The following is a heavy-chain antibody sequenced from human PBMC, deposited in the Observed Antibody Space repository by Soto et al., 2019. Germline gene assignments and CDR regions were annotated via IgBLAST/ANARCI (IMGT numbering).Heavy chain of an antibody. D-gene: IGHD6-19*01. CDR3: AKEAAVARYDAFDI. CDR1: GFTFSSYG. V-gene: IGHV3-30*18. CDR2: ISYDGSNK. J-gene: IGHJ3*02. Sequence: QVQLVESGGGVVQPGRSLRLSCAASGFTFSSYGMHWVLQAPGKGLEWVAVISYDGSNKYYADSVKGRFTISRDNSKDSLYLQMNRLRAEDTAVYYCAKEAAVARYDAFDIWGPGTMVTVSS.